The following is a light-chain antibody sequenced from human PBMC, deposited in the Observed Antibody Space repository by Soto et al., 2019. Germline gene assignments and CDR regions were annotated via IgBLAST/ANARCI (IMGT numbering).Light chain of an antibody. CDR2: EVV. Sequence: SVLTQPPSASGSPGQSVTISCTGTSSDVGGYNYVSWYQHHPGKAPRLIIYEVVQRPSGVPDRFSGSKSGNTASLTVSVLQAADEADYFCKSYAGSNTYVFGSGTKVTV. V-gene: IGLV2-8*01. J-gene: IGLJ1*01. CDR3: KSYAGSNTYV. CDR1: SSDVGGYNY.